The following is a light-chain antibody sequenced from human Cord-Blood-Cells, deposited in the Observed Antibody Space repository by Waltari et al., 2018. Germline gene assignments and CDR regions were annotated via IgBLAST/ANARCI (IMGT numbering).Light chain of an antibody. Sequence: EIVLTQSPGTLSLSPGERATLSCRASQSVRSSYLAWYQQNTGQAPRILIYGASSRATGIPDRFSGSESGTDFTLTISRLEPEDFAVYYCQQYGSSPWTFGQGTKVEIK. V-gene: IGKV3-20*01. J-gene: IGKJ1*01. CDR1: QSVRSSY. CDR2: GAS. CDR3: QQYGSSPWT.